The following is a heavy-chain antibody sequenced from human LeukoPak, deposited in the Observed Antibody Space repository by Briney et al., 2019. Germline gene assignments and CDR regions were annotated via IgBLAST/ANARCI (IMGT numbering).Heavy chain of an antibody. J-gene: IGHJ5*02. Sequence: GGSLRLSCAASGFTFSSYEMDWVRQAPGKGLEWVANIKQDGSEKYYVDSVKGRFTISRDNAKNSLYLQMNSLRAEDTAVYYCARGSWRWFDPWGQGTLVTVSS. CDR3: ARGSWRWFDP. CDR2: IKQDGSEK. D-gene: IGHD6-13*01. CDR1: GFTFSSYE. V-gene: IGHV3-7*01.